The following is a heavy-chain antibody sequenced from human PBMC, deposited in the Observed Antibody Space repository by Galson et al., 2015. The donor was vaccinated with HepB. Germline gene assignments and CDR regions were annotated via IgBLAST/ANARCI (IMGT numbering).Heavy chain of an antibody. J-gene: IGHJ4*02. CDR1: GFPFTNAW. D-gene: IGHD5-12*01. CDR3: TAVSAGAEWWLRRPQPHYFDH. V-gene: IGHV3-15*01. Sequence: SLRLSCAASGFPFTNAWMSWVRQTPGKGLEWVGRIKSKTDGAATDYAASVKGRFTISRDDSRDTVSLQMNDLRTEDTAAYYCTAVSAGAEWWLRRPQPHYFDHWGQGILVTVSS. CDR2: IKSKTDGAAT.